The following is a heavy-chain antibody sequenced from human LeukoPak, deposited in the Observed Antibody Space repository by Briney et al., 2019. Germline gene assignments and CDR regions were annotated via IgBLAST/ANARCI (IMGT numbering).Heavy chain of an antibody. CDR2: IIPIFGTA. V-gene: IGHV1-69*05. CDR1: GGTFSSYA. J-gene: IGHJ3*02. CDR3: ARRMYYYDSSGTGAFDI. Sequence: SVKVSCKASGGTFSSYAISWVRQAPGQGLEWMGGIIPIFGTANYAQKFQGRVTITTDESTSTAYMELSSLRSEDTAVYYCARRMYYYDSSGTGAFDIWGQGTLVTVSS. D-gene: IGHD3-22*01.